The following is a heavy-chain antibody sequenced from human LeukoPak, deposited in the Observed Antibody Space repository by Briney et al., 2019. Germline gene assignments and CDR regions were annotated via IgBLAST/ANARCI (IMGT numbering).Heavy chain of an antibody. CDR3: AKDTSSIVGATFGDY. CDR1: GFTFSSYA. CDR2: ISGSGGST. V-gene: IGHV3-23*01. D-gene: IGHD1-26*01. J-gene: IGHJ4*02. Sequence: GGSLRLSCAASGFTFSSYAMSWVRQAPGKGLEWVSAISGSGGSTYYADSVKGRFTISRDNSKNTLYLQMNSLRAEDTAVYYCAKDTSSIVGATFGDYWGQGTLVTVPS.